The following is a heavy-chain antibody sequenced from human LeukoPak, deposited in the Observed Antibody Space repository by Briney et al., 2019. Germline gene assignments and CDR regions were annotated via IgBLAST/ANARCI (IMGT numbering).Heavy chain of an antibody. D-gene: IGHD2-2*01. V-gene: IGHV4-59*01. CDR1: GGSISTYY. J-gene: IGHJ4*02. CDR3: ARYHCSSTTCYYFDY. Sequence: SETLSLTCSVSGGSISTYYWSWLRQPPGKGLEWIGYVYYSGSTTYNPSLKSRVTMSVDTSKNQFSLKLHSVTAADTAVYYCARYHCSSTTCYYFDYWGQGILVTVSS. CDR2: VYYSGST.